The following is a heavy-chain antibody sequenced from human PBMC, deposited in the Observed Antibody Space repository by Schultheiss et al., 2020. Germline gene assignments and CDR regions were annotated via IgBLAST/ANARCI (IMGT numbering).Heavy chain of an antibody. J-gene: IGHJ4*02. D-gene: IGHD3-22*01. CDR1: TFSSYA. V-gene: IGHV4-39*01. CDR3: ARIYDSSGYGRRFDY. Sequence: TFSSYAMSWVRQAPGKGLEWIGSIYYSGSTYYNPSLKSRVTISVDTSKNQFSLKLSSVTAADTAVYYCARIYDSSGYGRRFDYWGQGTLVTVSS. CDR2: IYYSGST.